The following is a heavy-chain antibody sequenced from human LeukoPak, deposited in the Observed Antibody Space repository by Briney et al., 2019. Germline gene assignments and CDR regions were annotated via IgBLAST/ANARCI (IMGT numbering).Heavy chain of an antibody. CDR2: INAGNGNT. V-gene: IGHV1-3*01. J-gene: IGHJ4*02. CDR1: GYTFTSYA. CDR3: ARGATVGVFDY. D-gene: IGHD1-26*01. Sequence: ASVKVSCKASGYTFTSYAMHWVRHAPGQRLEWMGWINAGNGNTKYSQKFQGRVTITRDTSASTAYMELSSLRSEDTAVYYCARGATVGVFDYWGQGTLVTVSS.